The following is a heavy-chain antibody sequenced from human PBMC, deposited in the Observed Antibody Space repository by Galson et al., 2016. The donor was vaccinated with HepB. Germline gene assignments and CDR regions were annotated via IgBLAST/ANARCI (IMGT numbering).Heavy chain of an antibody. CDR1: GFSFSSFA. CDR2: ISSDGGST. J-gene: IGHJ4*02. CDR3: ARDPLPIAVVTVTFDY. D-gene: IGHD2-21*02. V-gene: IGHV3-64D*06. Sequence: SLRLSCAASGFSFSSFAMHWVRRAPGKGLEYVSGISSDGGSTNYADSVKGRFTISRDNSKTTLYIQMSSLRAEDTAVYYCARDPLPIAVVTVTFDYWGQGTLVTVSS.